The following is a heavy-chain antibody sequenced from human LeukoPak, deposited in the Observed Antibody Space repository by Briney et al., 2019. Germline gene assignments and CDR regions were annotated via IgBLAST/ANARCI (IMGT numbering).Heavy chain of an antibody. V-gene: IGHV3-48*03. J-gene: IGHJ6*02. Sequence: PGGSLRLSCAASGFTFSSYEMNWVRQAPGKGLEWVSYISSSGSTIYYADSVKGRFTISRDNAKNSLYLQMNSLRAEDTAVYYCARDRDYYGSGSYYNEGNYYDMDVWGQGTTVTVSS. CDR2: ISSSGSTI. D-gene: IGHD3-10*01. CDR3: ARDRDYYGSGSYYNEGNYYDMDV. CDR1: GFTFSSYE.